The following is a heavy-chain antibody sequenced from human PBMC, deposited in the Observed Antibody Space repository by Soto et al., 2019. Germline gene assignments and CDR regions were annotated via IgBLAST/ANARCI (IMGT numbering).Heavy chain of an antibody. Sequence: GGSLRLSCAASGFTFSSYAMSWVRQAPGKGLEWVSAISGSGGSTYYADSGKGRFTISRDNSKNTLYLQMNSLRAEDTAVYYCAKVGRLCSSTSCYVIWGQGTLVTVSS. CDR1: GFTFSSYA. J-gene: IGHJ4*02. CDR3: AKVGRLCSSTSCYVI. CDR2: ISGSGGST. V-gene: IGHV3-23*01. D-gene: IGHD2-2*01.